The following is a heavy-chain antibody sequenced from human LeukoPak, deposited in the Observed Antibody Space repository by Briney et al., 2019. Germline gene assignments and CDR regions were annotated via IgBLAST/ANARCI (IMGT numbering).Heavy chain of an antibody. CDR3: ARVLGYCSAGSCYPSSDY. CDR2: IYYSGTT. D-gene: IGHD2-15*01. J-gene: IGHJ4*02. CDR1: GASISSSY. Sequence: SETLSLTCTVSGASISSSYWTWIRQPPGKGLEWIGYIYYSGTTNYNPSLKSRVTISVDTSKNQFSLKLSSVTAADTAVYYCARVLGYCSAGSCYPSSDYWGQGTLVTVSS. V-gene: IGHV4-59*01.